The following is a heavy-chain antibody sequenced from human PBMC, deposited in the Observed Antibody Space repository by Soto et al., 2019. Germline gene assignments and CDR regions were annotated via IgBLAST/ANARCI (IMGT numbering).Heavy chain of an antibody. D-gene: IGHD3-3*01. CDR2: ISAYNGNT. CDR1: GYTFTSYG. CDR3: AGGEWLSQYYYYGMDV. J-gene: IGHJ6*02. Sequence: ASVKVSCKASGYTFTSYGISWVRQAPGQGLEWMGWISAYNGNTNYAQKLQGRVTMTTDTSTSTAYMELRSLRSDDTAVYYCAGGEWLSQYYYYGMDVWGQGTTVTVSS. V-gene: IGHV1-18*04.